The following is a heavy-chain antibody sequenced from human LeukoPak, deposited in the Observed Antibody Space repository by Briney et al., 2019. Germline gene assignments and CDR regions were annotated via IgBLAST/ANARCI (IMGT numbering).Heavy chain of an antibody. CDR3: ARGRPEYYGSGSLHYYYYYMDV. CDR2: INHSGST. V-gene: IGHV4-34*01. D-gene: IGHD3-10*01. J-gene: IGHJ6*03. Sequence: SSETLSLTCAVYGGSFSGYYWSWIRQPPGKGLEWIGEINHSGSTNYNPSLKSRVTISVDTSKNQFSLKLSSVTAADTAVYYCARGRPEYYGSGSLHYYYYYMDVWGQGTTVTVSS. CDR1: GGSFSGYY.